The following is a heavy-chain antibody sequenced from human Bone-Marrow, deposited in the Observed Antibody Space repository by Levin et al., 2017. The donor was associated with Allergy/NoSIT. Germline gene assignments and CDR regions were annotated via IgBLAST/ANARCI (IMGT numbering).Heavy chain of an antibody. V-gene: IGHV5-51*01. CDR3: ARLDYYGSGSSLNWFDP. Sequence: GGSLRLSCKGSGYSFTSYWIGWVRQMPGKGLEWMGIIYPGDSDTRYSPSFQGQVTISADKSISTAYLQWSSLKASDTAMYYCARLDYYGSGSSLNWFDPWGQGTLVTVSS. D-gene: IGHD3-10*01. CDR1: GYSFTSYW. CDR2: IYPGDSDT. J-gene: IGHJ5*02.